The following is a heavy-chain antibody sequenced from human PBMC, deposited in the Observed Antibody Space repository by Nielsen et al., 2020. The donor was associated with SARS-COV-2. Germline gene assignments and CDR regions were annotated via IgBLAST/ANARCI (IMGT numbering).Heavy chain of an antibody. CDR3: SKATTLES. Sequence: GESLKIFCAASGFTFSGSAMHWVRQAPGKGLEWVANIKFDESETNYVDSVKGRFTISRDNTKNSLFLQMNSLRAEDSALYYCSKATTLESWGQGTLVIVSS. CDR1: GFTFSGSA. V-gene: IGHV3-7*01. D-gene: IGHD1-1*01. CDR2: IKFDESET. J-gene: IGHJ4*02.